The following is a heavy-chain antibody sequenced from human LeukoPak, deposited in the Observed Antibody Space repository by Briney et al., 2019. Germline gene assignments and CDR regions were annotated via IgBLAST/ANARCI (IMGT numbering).Heavy chain of an antibody. D-gene: IGHD3-16*02. Sequence: SETLSLTXTVSGGSISSYYWSWIRQPPGKGMEWIGYIYYSGSTNYNPSLKSRVTISVDTSKNQFSLKLSSVTAADTAVYYCARVSSDDDYVWGSYRLDYWGQGTLVTVSS. CDR3: ARVSSDDDYVWGSYRLDY. V-gene: IGHV4-59*01. CDR1: GGSISSYY. CDR2: IYYSGST. J-gene: IGHJ4*02.